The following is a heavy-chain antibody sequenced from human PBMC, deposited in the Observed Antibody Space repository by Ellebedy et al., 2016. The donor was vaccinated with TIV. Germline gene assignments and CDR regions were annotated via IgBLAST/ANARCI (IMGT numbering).Heavy chain of an antibody. V-gene: IGHV3-15*01. CDR2: IKSKTDGGAA. Sequence: GESLKISCAASGFTFSNAWMNWVRQAPGKGLEWVGRIKSKTDGGAADYSAPVKGRSTISRADSKNTLYLQMNSLKTEDTAVYFCTTVYRYNYDSVWGQGTLVTVSS. J-gene: IGHJ4*02. D-gene: IGHD5-18*01. CDR3: TTVYRYNYDSV. CDR1: GFTFSNAW.